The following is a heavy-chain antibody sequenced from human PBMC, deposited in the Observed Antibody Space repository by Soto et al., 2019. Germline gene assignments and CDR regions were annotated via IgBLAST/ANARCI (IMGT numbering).Heavy chain of an antibody. CDR3: ARAPDSGSYPNFDY. Sequence: SETLSLTCAVSGGSISSSNWWSWVRQPPGKGLEWIGEINHSGNTNYNPSLKSRVTISVDTSKNQFSLKVNSVTAADTAVYYCARAPDSGSYPNFDYWGQGTLVTVSS. J-gene: IGHJ4*02. CDR1: GGSISSSNW. D-gene: IGHD1-26*01. CDR2: INHSGNT. V-gene: IGHV4-4*02.